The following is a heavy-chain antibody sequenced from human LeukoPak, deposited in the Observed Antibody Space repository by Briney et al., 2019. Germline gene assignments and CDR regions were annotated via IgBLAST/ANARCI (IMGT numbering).Heavy chain of an antibody. V-gene: IGHV4-34*01. Sequence: SETLPLTCAVYGESFSGYYWRWIRQPPGKGREWIREINHSGSTNYEPSLKSRVTISGDTSKNQFSLKMSSVTAADTAVYYCARPCMVRRHYYLDVWGKGTTVTVSS. D-gene: IGHD5-18*01. CDR2: INHSGST. J-gene: IGHJ6*03. CDR3: ARPCMVRRHYYLDV. CDR1: GESFSGYY.